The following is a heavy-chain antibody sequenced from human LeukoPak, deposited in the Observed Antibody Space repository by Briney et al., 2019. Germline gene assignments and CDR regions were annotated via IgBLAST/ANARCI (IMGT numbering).Heavy chain of an antibody. CDR3: ARDSYGKNYFDY. Sequence: GGSLRLSCAASGFTVSSNYMSWLRQAPGKGLEWVSVIYRGGSTYYADSVKGRFTISRDNSRNMLYLQMNSLRAEDTAVYYCARDSYGKNYFDYWGQGTLVTVSS. CDR1: GFTVSSNY. V-gene: IGHV3-53*01. J-gene: IGHJ4*02. CDR2: IYRGGST. D-gene: IGHD5-18*01.